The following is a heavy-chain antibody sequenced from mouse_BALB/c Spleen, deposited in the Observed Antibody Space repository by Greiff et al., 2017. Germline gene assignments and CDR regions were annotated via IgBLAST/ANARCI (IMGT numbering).Heavy chain of an antibody. CDR3: ARHRSYGFAY. Sequence: DVKLVESGGGLVQPGGSLKLSCAASGFTFSSYYMSWVRQTPEKRLELVAAINSNGGSTYYPDTVKGRFTISRDNAKNTLYLQMSSLKSEDTALYYCARHRSYGFAYWGQGTLVTVSA. CDR2: INSNGGST. CDR1: GFTFSSYY. D-gene: IGHD1-1*01. J-gene: IGHJ3*01. V-gene: IGHV5-6-2*01.